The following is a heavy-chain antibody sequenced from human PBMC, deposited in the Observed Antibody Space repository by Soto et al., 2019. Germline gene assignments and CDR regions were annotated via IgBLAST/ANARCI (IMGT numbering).Heavy chain of an antibody. V-gene: IGHV3-74*01. CDR3: VRLRGGSMVTYGMDV. CDR2: ISGDGGTV. Sequence: EVQMVESGGGLVQPGGSLRLSCAASGFTFSSYWMHWVRQAPGEGLVWVSRISGDGGTVTYADSVKGRFTISRDNAEKTLYVQRKSLRAEDKALYYCVRLRGGSMVTYGMDVWGQGTTVTVSS. D-gene: IGHD2-21*02. J-gene: IGHJ6*02. CDR1: GFTFSSYW.